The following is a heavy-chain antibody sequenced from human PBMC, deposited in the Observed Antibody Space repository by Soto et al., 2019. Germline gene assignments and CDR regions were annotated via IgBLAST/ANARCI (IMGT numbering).Heavy chain of an antibody. CDR2: VIPIFGTA. J-gene: IGHJ5*02. V-gene: IGHV1-69*13. CDR1: GGTFSSYA. Sequence: SVKVSCKASGGTFSSYAISWVRQAPGQGLEWMGGVIPIFGTANYAQKFQGRVTITADESTSTAYMELSSLRSEDTAVYYCALVYYYDSSGYYGLGHNWFDPWGQGTLVTVSS. CDR3: ALVYYYDSSGYYGLGHNWFDP. D-gene: IGHD3-22*01.